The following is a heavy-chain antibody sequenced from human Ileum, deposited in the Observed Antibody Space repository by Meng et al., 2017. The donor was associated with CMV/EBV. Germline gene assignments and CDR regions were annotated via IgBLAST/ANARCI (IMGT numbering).Heavy chain of an antibody. J-gene: IGHJ1*01. D-gene: IGHD6-13*01. CDR2: MCYNGDN. Sequence: QLPVSGPRRVKPSETLSLYCYLSGDSMSRYCWSWIRQPPGKGLEWIGYMCYNGDNKYNPGLKSRVTISADTSKNQLSLKLSSVTAADTAVYYCALRGSAAGTFQYWGQGTLVTVSS. CDR1: GDSMSRYC. V-gene: IGHV4-59*01. CDR3: ALRGSAAGTFQY.